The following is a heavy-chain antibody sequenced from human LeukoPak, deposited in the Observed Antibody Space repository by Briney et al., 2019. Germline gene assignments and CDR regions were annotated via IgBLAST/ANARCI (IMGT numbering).Heavy chain of an antibody. CDR2: FDPEDGET. D-gene: IGHD4-11*01. V-gene: IGHV1-24*01. CDR3: ATAVVGLQRPYYYYYGMDV. J-gene: IGHJ6*02. Sequence: ASVKVSCKVSGYTLTELSKHWVRQAPGKGLEWMGGFDPEDGETIYAQKFQGRVTMTEDTSTDTAYMELSSLRSEDTAVYYCATAVVGLQRPYYYYYGMDVWGQGTTVTVSS. CDR1: GYTLTELS.